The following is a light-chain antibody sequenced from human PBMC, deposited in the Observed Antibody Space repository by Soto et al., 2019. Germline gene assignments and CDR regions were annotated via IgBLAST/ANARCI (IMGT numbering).Light chain of an antibody. Sequence: QSVLTQPPSVSGAPGQRVTISCTGSSSNIGAGYDVHGYQQLPGTAPKLLIYGNSKRPSGVPDRFSGSKSGTSASLAITGLQAEDEADYYCQSYDSSLSGWVFGGGTKLTVL. CDR3: QSYDSSLSGWV. J-gene: IGLJ3*02. CDR2: GNS. CDR1: SSNIGAGYD. V-gene: IGLV1-40*01.